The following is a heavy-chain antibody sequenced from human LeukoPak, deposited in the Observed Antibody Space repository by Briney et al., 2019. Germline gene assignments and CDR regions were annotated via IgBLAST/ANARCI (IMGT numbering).Heavy chain of an antibody. Sequence: SGGSLRLSCAASGFTFSSYWMSWVRQAPGKGLEWVANIKQDGSEKYYVDSVKGRFTISRDNTKNSLYLQMNSLRVEDTAVFYCARDHYDTWSRRGNFDSWGQGTLVIVSS. CDR2: IKQDGSEK. CDR1: GFTFSSYW. CDR3: ARDHYDTWSRRGNFDS. D-gene: IGHD3-3*01. J-gene: IGHJ4*02. V-gene: IGHV3-7*03.